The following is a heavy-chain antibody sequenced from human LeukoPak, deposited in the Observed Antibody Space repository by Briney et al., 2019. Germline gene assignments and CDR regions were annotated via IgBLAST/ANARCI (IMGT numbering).Heavy chain of an antibody. CDR2: IYTSGST. Sequence: PSETLSLTCTVSGGSVSSYYWSWIRQPPGKGLEWIGYIYTSGSTNYNPSLKSRVTMSVDTSKNQFSLKLSSVTAADTAVYYCARDRYCSSTSCALVGWFDPWGQGTLVTVSS. D-gene: IGHD2-2*01. CDR3: ARDRYCSSTSCALVGWFDP. V-gene: IGHV4-4*09. CDR1: GGSVSSYY. J-gene: IGHJ5*02.